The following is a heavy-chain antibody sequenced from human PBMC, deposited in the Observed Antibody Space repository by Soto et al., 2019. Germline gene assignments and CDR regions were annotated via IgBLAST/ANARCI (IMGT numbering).Heavy chain of an antibody. J-gene: IGHJ3*01. CDR2: IVPSLGTS. CDR3: AGPFGVVPYEAFDV. D-gene: IGHD3-3*01. Sequence: QVQLVQSGAEVKKPGSSVRVSCKASGVTFSTYNIHWVRQAPGQGLEWMGRIVPSLGTSNHAQNFQDRLTISADKSTSTAYMELSSLRSDDTAVYYCAGPFGVVPYEAFDVWGQGTMLTVSS. CDR1: GVTFSTYN. V-gene: IGHV1-69*08.